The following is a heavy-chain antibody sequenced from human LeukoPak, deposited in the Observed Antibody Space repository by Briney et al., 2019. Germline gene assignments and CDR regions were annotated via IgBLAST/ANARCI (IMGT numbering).Heavy chain of an antibody. Sequence: SETLSLTCTVSGGSISSSSYYWGWIRQPPGKGLEWIGSIYYSGNTYYNPSLKSRVTISIDTSKNQFSLKLSFVTAADTAVYYCANSANYGGNSGYFDYWGQGTLVTVSS. CDR2: IYYSGNT. CDR1: GGSISSSSYY. D-gene: IGHD4-23*01. J-gene: IGHJ4*02. CDR3: ANSANYGGNSGYFDY. V-gene: IGHV4-39*01.